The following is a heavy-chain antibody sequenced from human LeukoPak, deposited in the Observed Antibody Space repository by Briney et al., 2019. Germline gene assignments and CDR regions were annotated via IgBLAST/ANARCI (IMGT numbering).Heavy chain of an antibody. CDR1: GFTFSDYY. J-gene: IGHJ4*02. CDR2: ISSSGSYT. D-gene: IGHD2-15*01. CDR3: ARGSRVIDY. Sequence: GGSLRLSCAASGFTFSDYYMSWIRQAPGKGLEWVSFISSSGSYTMSAGSVKGRFTISRDNAKNSLYLQMNSRRAEDTAVYYCARGSRVIDYWGQGTLVTVSS. V-gene: IGHV3-11*05.